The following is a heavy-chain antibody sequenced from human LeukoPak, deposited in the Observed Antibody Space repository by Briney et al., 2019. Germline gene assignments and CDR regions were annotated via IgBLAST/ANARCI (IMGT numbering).Heavy chain of an antibody. CDR3: ARDYHPSGTSFEDCFDP. CDR1: GYIFTTYG. J-gene: IGHJ5*02. V-gene: IGHV1-18*01. Sequence: GASVKVSCKASGYIFTTYGVSWVRQALGQGLEWMGWISAYDGETNYAQKLQDRVTMTADTSTSTVYMELRSLRSDDTAMYYCARDYHPSGTSFEDCFDPWGQGTLVTVSS. D-gene: IGHD3-10*01. CDR2: ISAYDGET.